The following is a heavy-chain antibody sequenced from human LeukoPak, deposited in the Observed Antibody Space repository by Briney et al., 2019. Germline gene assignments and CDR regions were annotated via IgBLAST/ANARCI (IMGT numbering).Heavy chain of an antibody. CDR1: GYTFTGYY. Sequence: ASVKVSCKASGYTFTGYYMHWVRQAPGQGLEWMGWINPNSGGTNYAQKFQGRVTMTRDTSISTAYMELSRLRSDDTAVYYCARDDYDILTGYCKGLDYWGQGTLVTVSS. CDR2: INPNSGGT. D-gene: IGHD3-9*01. CDR3: ARDDYDILTGYCKGLDY. J-gene: IGHJ4*02. V-gene: IGHV1-2*02.